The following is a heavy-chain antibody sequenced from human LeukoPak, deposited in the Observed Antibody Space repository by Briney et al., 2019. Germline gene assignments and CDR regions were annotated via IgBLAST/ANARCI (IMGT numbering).Heavy chain of an antibody. Sequence: GGSLRLSCAASGFTVSSNYMSWVRQAPGKGLEWVSVIYSGGSTYYADSVKGRFTISRDNSKNTLYLQMNSLRAEDTAVYYCAKPYSSSWYGAYYFDYWGQGTLVTVSS. CDR2: IYSGGST. CDR1: GFTVSSNY. CDR3: AKPYSSSWYGAYYFDY. D-gene: IGHD6-13*01. V-gene: IGHV3-53*01. J-gene: IGHJ4*02.